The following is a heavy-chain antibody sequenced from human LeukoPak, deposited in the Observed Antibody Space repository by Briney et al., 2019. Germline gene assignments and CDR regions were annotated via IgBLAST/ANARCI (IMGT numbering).Heavy chain of an antibody. V-gene: IGHV3-30*18. J-gene: IGHJ3*02. CDR3: AKGRGDSSGYYSVLYAFDI. CDR2: ISYDGSNK. CDR1: GFTFSSYG. Sequence: GGSLRLSCAAPGFTFSSYGMHWVRQAPGKGLEWVAVISYDGSNKYYADSVKGRFTISRDNSKNTLYLQMNSLRAEDTAVYYCAKGRGDSSGYYSVLYAFDIWGQGTMVTVSS. D-gene: IGHD3-22*01.